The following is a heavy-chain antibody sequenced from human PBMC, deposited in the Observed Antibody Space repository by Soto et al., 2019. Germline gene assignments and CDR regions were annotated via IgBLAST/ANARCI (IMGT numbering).Heavy chain of an antibody. Sequence: ASVKVSCKASGYTFTSYGMHWVRQAPGQRLEWMGWINAGNGNTKYSQKFQGRVTITRDTSASTAYMELSSLRSEDTAVYYCAREAYCGGDCYPFDYWGQATLVTVSS. J-gene: IGHJ4*02. V-gene: IGHV1-3*01. CDR1: GYTFTSYG. CDR2: INAGNGNT. D-gene: IGHD2-21*02. CDR3: AREAYCGGDCYPFDY.